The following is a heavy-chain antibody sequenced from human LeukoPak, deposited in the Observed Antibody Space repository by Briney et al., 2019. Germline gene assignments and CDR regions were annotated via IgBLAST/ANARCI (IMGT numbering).Heavy chain of an antibody. CDR2: ISWNSGSI. Sequence: GGSLRLSCAASGFTFDDYAMHWVRQAPGKGLEWVSGISWNSGSIHYADSVKGQFTISRDNAKNSLYLEMKSLRPEDTALYYCAKDIGSSSWYLGNWGQGTLVTVSS. D-gene: IGHD6-13*01. CDR3: AKDIGSSSWYLGN. J-gene: IGHJ4*02. V-gene: IGHV3-9*01. CDR1: GFTFDDYA.